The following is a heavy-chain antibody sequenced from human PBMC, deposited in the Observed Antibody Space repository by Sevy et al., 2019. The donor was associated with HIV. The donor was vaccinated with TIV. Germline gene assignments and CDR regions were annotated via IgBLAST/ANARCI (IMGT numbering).Heavy chain of an antibody. V-gene: IGHV3-30-3*01. Sequence: GGSLRLSCAASGFTFSKIAIHWVRQAPGKGLEWVSVISNAGSNKDYADSVKGRFTISRDNSKNMLYLQLNSLRVEDTAVYYCASASHMITCGGVIVVYGIDHWGQGTLVTVSS. D-gene: IGHD3-16*02. CDR3: ASASHMITCGGVIVVYGIDH. CDR2: ISNAGSNK. J-gene: IGHJ4*02. CDR1: GFTFSKIA.